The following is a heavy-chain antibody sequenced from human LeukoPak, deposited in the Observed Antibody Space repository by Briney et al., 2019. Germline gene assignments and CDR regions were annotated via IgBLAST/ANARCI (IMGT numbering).Heavy chain of an antibody. J-gene: IGHJ4*02. V-gene: IGHV4-59*08. CDR1: GGSISSYY. D-gene: IGHD3-22*01. Sequence: SETLSLTCTVSGGSISSYYWSWIRQPPGKGLEWIGYIYYSGSTNYNPSLKSRVTISVDTSKNQFSLKLSSVTAADTAVYYCAGHKHYYDSSGFGYWGQGTLVTVSS. CDR2: IYYSGST. CDR3: AGHKHYYDSSGFGY.